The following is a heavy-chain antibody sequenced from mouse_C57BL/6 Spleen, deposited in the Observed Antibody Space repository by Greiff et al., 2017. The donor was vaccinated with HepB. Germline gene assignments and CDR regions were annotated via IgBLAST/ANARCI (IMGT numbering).Heavy chain of an antibody. CDR2: IYPGDGDT. V-gene: IGHV1-82*01. Sequence: VQLQQSGPELVKPGASVKISCKASGYAFSSSWMNWVKQRPGKGLEWIGRIYPGDGDTNYNGKFKGKATLTADKSSSTAYMQLSSLTSEDSAVYFCAREYVYYYAMDCWAQGTPVIVSS. J-gene: IGHJ4*01. D-gene: IGHD2-10*02. CDR1: GYAFSSSW. CDR3: AREYVYYYAMDC.